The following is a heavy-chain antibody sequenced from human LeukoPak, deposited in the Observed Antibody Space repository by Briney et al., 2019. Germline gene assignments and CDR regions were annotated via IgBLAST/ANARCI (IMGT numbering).Heavy chain of an antibody. J-gene: IGHJ5*02. CDR3: ARRGSGWSGWFDP. CDR2: ISSSSSYI. D-gene: IGHD6-19*01. CDR1: GFTFSSYS. V-gene: IGHV3-21*01. Sequence: GGSLRLSCAASGFTFSSYSMNWVRQAPGKGLEWVSSISSSSSYIYYADSVKGLFAISRDNAKNSLYLQMNSLRAEDTAVYYCARRGSGWSGWFDPWGKGTLVTVSS.